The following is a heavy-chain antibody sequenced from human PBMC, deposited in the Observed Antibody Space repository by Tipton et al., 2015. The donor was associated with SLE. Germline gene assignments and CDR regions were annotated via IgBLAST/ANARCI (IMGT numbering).Heavy chain of an antibody. CDR2: IYNSGIT. CDR3: ARHYYDGGAYYGRGILHDGYLDY. CDR1: GDSFSSGSSS. J-gene: IGHJ4*02. V-gene: IGHV4-61*02. D-gene: IGHD3-22*01. Sequence: TLSLTCTVSGDSFSSGSSSWNWVRQPAGKGLEWIGLIYNSGITNYNPSLQSRVTISVDASNKQFSLRLSSVTAADTAIYYCARHYYDGGAYYGRGILHDGYLDYWGQGALVTVSS.